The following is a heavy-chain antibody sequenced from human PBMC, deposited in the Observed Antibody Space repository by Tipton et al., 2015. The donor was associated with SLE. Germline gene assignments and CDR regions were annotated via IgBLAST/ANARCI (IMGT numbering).Heavy chain of an antibody. CDR2: IRDDGNEE. V-gene: IGHV3-33*01. Sequence: SLRLSCAASGFTLRNYYMHWVRQAPGKGLEWVAFIRDDGNEEYYADSVKGRFTISRDNAKNLLYLQMNSLRPEDTAVYYCARTFRRYGDFGYWGQGTLVTVS. CDR1: GFTLRNYY. J-gene: IGHJ4*02. CDR3: ARTFRRYGDFGY. D-gene: IGHD4-17*01.